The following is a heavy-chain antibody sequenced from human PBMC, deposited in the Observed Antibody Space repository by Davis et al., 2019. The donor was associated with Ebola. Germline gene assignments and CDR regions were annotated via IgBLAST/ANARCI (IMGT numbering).Heavy chain of an antibody. CDR1: GFTFSSYW. Sequence: GESLKISCAASGFTFSSYWMSWVRQAPGKGLEWVANIKQDGSEKYYVDSVKGRFTISRDNAKNSLYLQMNSLRAEDTAVYYCARDPSSTSEQNFDYWGQGTQVTVSS. D-gene: IGHD2-2*01. CDR2: IKQDGSEK. CDR3: ARDPSSTSEQNFDY. V-gene: IGHV3-7*01. J-gene: IGHJ4*02.